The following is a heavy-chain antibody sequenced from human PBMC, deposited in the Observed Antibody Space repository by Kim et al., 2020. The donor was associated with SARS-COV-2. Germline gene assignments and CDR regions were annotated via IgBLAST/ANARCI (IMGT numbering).Heavy chain of an antibody. CDR2: IRSKAYGGTT. CDR3: TRSGIIAADIYYYYGMDV. CDR1: GFTFGDYA. D-gene: IGHD6-6*01. J-gene: IGHJ6*02. V-gene: IGHV3-49*03. Sequence: GGSLRLSCTASGFTFGDYAMSWFRQAPGKGLEWVGFIRSKAYGGTTEYAASVKGRFTISRDDSKSIAYLQMNSLKTEDTAVYYCTRSGIIAADIYYYYGMDVWGQGTTVTVSS.